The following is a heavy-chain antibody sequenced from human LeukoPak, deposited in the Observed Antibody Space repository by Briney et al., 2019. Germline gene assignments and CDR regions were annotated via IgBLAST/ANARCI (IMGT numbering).Heavy chain of an antibody. CDR2: IYYSGST. J-gene: IGHJ6*03. D-gene: IGHD2-21*02. CDR3: ARAVTKRPFYYMDV. V-gene: IGHV4-59*12. Sequence: RPSETLSLTCTVSGYSISNGYYWGWIRQPPGKGLEWIGYIYYSGSTNYNPSLKSRVTISVDTSKNQFSLKLSSVTAADTAVYYCARAVTKRPFYYMDVWGKGTTVTVSS. CDR1: GYSISNGYY.